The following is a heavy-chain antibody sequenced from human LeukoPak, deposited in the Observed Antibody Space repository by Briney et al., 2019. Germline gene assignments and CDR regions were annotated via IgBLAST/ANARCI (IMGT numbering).Heavy chain of an antibody. Sequence: GGSLRLSCAASGFTFSGYAMSWVRQAPGRGLEWVSAISGSGGSTYYADSVKGRFTISRDNSKNTLYLQMNSLRAEDTAVYYCAKDPNREGYFDYWGQGTLVTVSS. J-gene: IGHJ4*02. V-gene: IGHV3-23*01. CDR3: AKDPNREGYFDY. CDR1: GFTFSGYA. CDR2: ISGSGGST. D-gene: IGHD1-14*01.